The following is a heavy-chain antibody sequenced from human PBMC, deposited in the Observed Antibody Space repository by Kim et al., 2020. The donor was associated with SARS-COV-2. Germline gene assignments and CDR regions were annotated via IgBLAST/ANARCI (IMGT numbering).Heavy chain of an antibody. CDR1: GFTFNTYA. CDR2: ISGGADNT. Sequence: GGSLRLSCAASGFTFNTYAMGWVRQAPGKGLELVSGISGGADNTYYTDSVKGRFTISRDNSKNMLYLQMNSLRAEDTAVYYCATYIYCSGTNCYRRYFD. J-gene: IGHJ4*01. D-gene: IGHD2-2*01. CDR3: ATYIYCSGTNCYRRYFD. V-gene: IGHV3-23*01.